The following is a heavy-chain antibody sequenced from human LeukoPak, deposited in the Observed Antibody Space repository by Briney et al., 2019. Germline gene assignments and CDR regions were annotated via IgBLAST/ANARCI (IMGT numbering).Heavy chain of an antibody. D-gene: IGHD2-15*01. V-gene: IGHV4-34*01. Sequence: SSETLSLTCAVYGGSFSGYYWSWIRQPPGKGLEWIGEINHSGSTNYNPSLKSRVTISVDTSKNQFSLKLSSVTAADTAVYYCARTQKYCSDGSCYDQFDYWGQGTLVTVSS. J-gene: IGHJ4*02. CDR1: GGSFSGYY. CDR2: INHSGST. CDR3: ARTQKYCSDGSCYDQFDY.